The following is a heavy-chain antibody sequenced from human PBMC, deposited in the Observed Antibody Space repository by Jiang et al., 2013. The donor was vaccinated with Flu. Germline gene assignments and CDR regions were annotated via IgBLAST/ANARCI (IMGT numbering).Heavy chain of an antibody. D-gene: IGHD5-18*01. J-gene: IGHJ4*02. Sequence: SRGLEWLGRTYYRSRWYHNYAVSVKSRITINPDTSRNQISLQLNSVTPEDTAMYYCARADDTAISYWGQGALVTVSS. CDR3: ARADDTAISY. V-gene: IGHV6-1*01. CDR2: TYYRSRWYH.